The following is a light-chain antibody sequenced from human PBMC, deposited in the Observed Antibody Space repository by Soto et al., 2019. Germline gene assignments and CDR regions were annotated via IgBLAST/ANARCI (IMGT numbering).Light chain of an antibody. CDR1: QSVSSN. Sequence: EIVMTQSPDTLSVSPGERATLSCRASQSVSSNLAWYQQKPGQAPRLLIYSASMRATGISARFSGSGSGTEFTLTISSLQSEDFAVYYCQQYNYWPTFGQGTKVEIK. CDR3: QQYNYWPT. V-gene: IGKV3-15*01. CDR2: SAS. J-gene: IGKJ1*01.